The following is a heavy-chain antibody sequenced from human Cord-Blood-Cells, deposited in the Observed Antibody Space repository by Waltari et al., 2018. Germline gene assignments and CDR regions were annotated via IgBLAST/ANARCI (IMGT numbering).Heavy chain of an antibody. CDR2: ISYDRSNK. J-gene: IGHJ4*02. V-gene: IGHV3-30*04. CDR1: GFTFSSYA. Sequence: QVQLVESVGGVVQPGRSLRLSCAASGFTFSSYAMHWFRQAPGKGLGWVAVISYDRSNKDYADSVKGRFTIARDNSKNTLYLQMNSLRAEDTAVYYCAREALGSFDYWGQGTLVTVSS. D-gene: IGHD7-27*01. CDR3: AREALGSFDY.